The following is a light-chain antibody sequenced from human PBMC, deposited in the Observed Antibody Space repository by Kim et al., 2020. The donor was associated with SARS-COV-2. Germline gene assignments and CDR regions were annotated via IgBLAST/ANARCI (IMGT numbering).Light chain of an antibody. Sequence: ATGEQQQPGQAPLLVIYGTTNRPSGIPDRFSGSSSGTPASLTITGTQAEDEADYYCDSRDTTGMQVLFGGGTQLTVL. V-gene: IGLV3-19*01. J-gene: IGLJ2*01. CDR3: DSRDTTGMQVL. CDR2: GTT.